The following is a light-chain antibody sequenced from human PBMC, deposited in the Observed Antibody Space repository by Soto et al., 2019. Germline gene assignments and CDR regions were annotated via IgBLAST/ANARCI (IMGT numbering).Light chain of an antibody. CDR2: DVG. CDR1: SSDVGGYHS. J-gene: IGLJ1*01. Sequence: QSVLTQPASVSGSPGESLTISCTGTSSDVGGYHSVSWYQHHPGKAPKLIRYDVGDRPSGVSYRSSGSKSGNTASLTISGLQAADEADDFCSSFTSSMTNVFGRGTKVTVL. V-gene: IGLV2-14*03. CDR3: SSFTSSMTNV.